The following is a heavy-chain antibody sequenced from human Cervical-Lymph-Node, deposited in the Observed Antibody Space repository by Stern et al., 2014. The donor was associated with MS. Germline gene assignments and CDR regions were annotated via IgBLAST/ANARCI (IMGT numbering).Heavy chain of an antibody. CDR3: ARDGRSSYGSGSYYSSGY. J-gene: IGHJ4*02. V-gene: IGHV1-2*02. Sequence: VQLVQSGAEVKKPGASVKVSCKASGYSFTGYFLHWVRQAPGQGLEWVGWINPNSGDTNYAQKFHGRVTMTRDSSSSTAYMELSSLRSDDTAVYYCARDGRSSYGSGSYYSSGYWGQGTLVTVS. D-gene: IGHD3-10*01. CDR2: INPNSGDT. CDR1: GYSFTGYF.